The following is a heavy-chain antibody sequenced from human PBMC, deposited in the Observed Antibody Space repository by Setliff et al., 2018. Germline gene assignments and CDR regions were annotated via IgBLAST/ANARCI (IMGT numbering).Heavy chain of an antibody. Sequence: ASVKISCKPSGYAFITFGMSWVRQAPGQGLEWMGWISTNNGKTEYSQKVQGRVTMTTAISTSTIYMVFRSLKSNDTAMYYCARDAPYTNTWRYFDYWGQGTLVTVSS. CDR3: ARDAPYTNTWRYFDY. CDR1: GYAFITFG. J-gene: IGHJ4*02. V-gene: IGHV1-18*01. D-gene: IGHD6-13*01. CDR2: ISTNNGKT.